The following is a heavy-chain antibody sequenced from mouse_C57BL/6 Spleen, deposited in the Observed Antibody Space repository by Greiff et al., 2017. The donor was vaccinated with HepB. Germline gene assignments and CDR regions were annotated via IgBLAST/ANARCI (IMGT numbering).Heavy chain of an antibody. CDR1: GYTFTSYW. CDR3: ARSECYDPYFDY. V-gene: IGHV1-53*01. Sequence: QVQLKQPGTELVKPGASVKLSCKASGYTFTSYWMHWVKQRPGQGLEWIGNINPSNGGTNYNEKFKSKATLTVDKSSSTAYMQLSSLTSEDSAVYYCARSECYDPYFDYWGQGTTLTVSS. D-gene: IGHD2-12*01. J-gene: IGHJ2*01. CDR2: INPSNGGT.